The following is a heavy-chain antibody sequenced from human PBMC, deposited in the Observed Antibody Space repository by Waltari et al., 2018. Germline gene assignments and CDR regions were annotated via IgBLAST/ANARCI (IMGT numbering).Heavy chain of an antibody. J-gene: IGHJ4*02. D-gene: IGHD3-3*01. CDR2: INHSGST. Sequence: QVQLQQWGAGLLKPSETLSLTCAVYGGSFSGYYWSWIRQPPGKGLEWIGEINHSGSTNYNPSLKSRVTISVDTSKNQFSLKLSSVTAADTVVYYCARHDAIFGAEDWGQGTLVTVSS. V-gene: IGHV4-34*01. CDR1: GGSFSGYY. CDR3: ARHDAIFGAED.